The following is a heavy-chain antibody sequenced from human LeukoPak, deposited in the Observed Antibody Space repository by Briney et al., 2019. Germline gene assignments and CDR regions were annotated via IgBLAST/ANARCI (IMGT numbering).Heavy chain of an antibody. Sequence: GRSLRLSCAASGFTFSSYAMHWVRQAPGKGLEWVAVISYDGSNKYYADSVKGRFTISRDNSKNTLYLQMNSLRAEDTAVYYCARELNDFWSYDYMDVWGKGTTVTVSS. D-gene: IGHD3-3*01. J-gene: IGHJ6*03. CDR3: ARELNDFWSYDYMDV. CDR1: GFTFSSYA. CDR2: ISYDGSNK. V-gene: IGHV3-30-3*01.